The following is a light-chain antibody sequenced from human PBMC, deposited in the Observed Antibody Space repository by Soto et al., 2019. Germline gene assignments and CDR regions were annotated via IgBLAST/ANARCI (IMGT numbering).Light chain of an antibody. V-gene: IGKV3-20*01. CDR1: QSVSSS. CDR2: DAS. J-gene: IGKJ1*01. CDR3: QFYGDPSKT. Sequence: EIVFTQSPGILYLSPGDRATLSCRASQSVSSSLAWYQQKPGQAPRLLIFDASTRATGIPDRFTGSGSGTDFTLTISRLEPEDFAVYYCQFYGDPSKTFGQGTKV.